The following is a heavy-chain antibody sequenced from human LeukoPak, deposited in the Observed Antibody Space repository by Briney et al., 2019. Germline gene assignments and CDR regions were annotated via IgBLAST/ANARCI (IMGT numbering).Heavy chain of an antibody. CDR1: GYTFTSYY. D-gene: IGHD6-19*01. CDR3: ARDISETIAVAGDFFDY. J-gene: IGHJ4*02. V-gene: IGHV1-46*01. Sequence: GASVKVSCKASGYTFTSYYMHWVRQAPGQGLEWMGIINPSGGSTSYAQKFQGRVTMTRDMSTSTVYMELSSLRSDDTAVYYCARDISETIAVAGDFFDYWGQGTLVTVSS. CDR2: INPSGGST.